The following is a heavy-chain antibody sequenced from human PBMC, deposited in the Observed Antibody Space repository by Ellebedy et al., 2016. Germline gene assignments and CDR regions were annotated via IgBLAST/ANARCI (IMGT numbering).Heavy chain of an antibody. Sequence: GGSLRLXXAVSEFTLSDYYMSWMRQAPGKGLEWVSYISGRSGTTVYYADSVKGRFTISRDNSKNTLYLQMNSLRADDTAVYYCVGGSGDYFDCWGQGTLVTVSS. J-gene: IGHJ4*02. CDR1: EFTLSDYY. V-gene: IGHV3-11*01. D-gene: IGHD3-10*01. CDR2: ISGRSGTTV. CDR3: VGGSGDYFDC.